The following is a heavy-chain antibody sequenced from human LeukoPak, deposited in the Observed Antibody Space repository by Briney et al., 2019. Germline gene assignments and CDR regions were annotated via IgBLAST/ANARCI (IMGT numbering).Heavy chain of an antibody. CDR2: IYYSGST. CDR3: ARGGSTVLTLGPFDF. V-gene: IGHV4-39*01. Sequence: PSETLSLTCTVSGGSISGSSYYWGWIRQPPGKGLEWIGSIYYSGSTYYNPSLKSRFIISVDTSKNQFSLKLSSVTAADTAVYYCARGGSTVLTLGPFDFWGQGTMVTVSS. D-gene: IGHD4-23*01. CDR1: GGSISGSSYY. J-gene: IGHJ3*01.